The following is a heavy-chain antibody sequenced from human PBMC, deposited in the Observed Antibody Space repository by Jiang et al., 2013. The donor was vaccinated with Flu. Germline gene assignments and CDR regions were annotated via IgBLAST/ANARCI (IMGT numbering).Heavy chain of an antibody. V-gene: IGHV1-69*04. D-gene: IGHD1-20*01. CDR3: AITGTGTYGMDV. Sequence: PGSSVKVSCKASGGTFSSYAISWVRQAPGQGLEWMGRIIPILGIANYAQKFQGRVTITADKSTSTAYMELSSLRSEDTAVYYCAITGTGTYGMDVWGQGTTVTVSS. CDR1: GGTFSSYA. J-gene: IGHJ6*02. CDR2: IIPILGIA.